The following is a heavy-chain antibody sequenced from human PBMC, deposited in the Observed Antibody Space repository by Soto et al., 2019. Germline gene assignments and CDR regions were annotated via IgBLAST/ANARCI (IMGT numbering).Heavy chain of an antibody. CDR2: LNEDGSFT. D-gene: IGHD3-10*01. J-gene: IGHJ6*02. CDR1: EFTFSSYW. Sequence: GGSLRLSCVASEFTFSSYWMHWVRQVPGKGLVWVSRLNEDGSFTSYADSVKGRFTIFRDNAKKTLYLEMNSLRAEDSAVYYCGRDLSGRADVWGQGTTVTVSS. V-gene: IGHV3-74*01. CDR3: GRDLSGRADV.